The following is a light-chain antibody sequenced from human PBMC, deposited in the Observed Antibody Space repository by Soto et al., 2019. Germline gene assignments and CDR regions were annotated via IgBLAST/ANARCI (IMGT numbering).Light chain of an antibody. J-gene: IGKJ1*01. V-gene: IGKV1-5*01. Sequence: DIQMTQSPSSLSASVGDRVTITCRASQNIGRWLAWYQQKPGKAPKLMIYDASTLISGVPSRFSGSGSGTEFTLTISSQQPDDFTTYYCQQYNLHSPATFGQGTMVEIK. CDR3: QQYNLHSPAT. CDR1: QNIGRW. CDR2: DAS.